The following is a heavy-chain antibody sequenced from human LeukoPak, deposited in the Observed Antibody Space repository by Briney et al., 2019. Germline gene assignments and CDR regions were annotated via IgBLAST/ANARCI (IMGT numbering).Heavy chain of an antibody. V-gene: IGHV3-48*04. CDR2: ISGSSGII. J-gene: IGHJ4*02. D-gene: IGHD1-26*01. CDR3: ARAPRYSGSYYLDY. Sequence: GGSLRLSCAASGFTFNTYTMNWVRQAPGKGLEWVSYISGSSGIIDYADSVRGRFTISRDNAKNSLYLQMNSLRAEDTAVYYCARAPRYSGSYYLDYWGQGTLVTVSS. CDR1: GFTFNTYT.